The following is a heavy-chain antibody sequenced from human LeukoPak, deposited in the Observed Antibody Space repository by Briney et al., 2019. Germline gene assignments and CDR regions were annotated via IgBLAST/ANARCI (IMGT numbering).Heavy chain of an antibody. CDR1: GGSISSGSYY. J-gene: IGHJ4*02. CDR3: ARSVGATVDY. D-gene: IGHD1-26*01. Sequence: SQTLSLTCTVSGGSISSGSYYWSWIRQPAGKGLEWIGRIYTCGSTNYNPSLKSRVTISVDTSKNQFSLKLSSVTAADTAVYYCARSVGATVDYWGQGTLVTVSS. CDR2: IYTCGST. V-gene: IGHV4-61*02.